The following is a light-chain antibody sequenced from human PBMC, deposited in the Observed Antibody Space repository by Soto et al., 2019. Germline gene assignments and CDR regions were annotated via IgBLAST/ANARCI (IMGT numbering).Light chain of an antibody. CDR2: DVS. CDR1: SSDVGGFIF. J-gene: IGLJ1*01. CDR3: VTNTFSASYV. V-gene: IGLV2-14*01. Sequence: QSVLTQPASVSGSPGQSITISCTGTSSDVGGFIFVSWYQQHPGRAPKLMIYDVSNRPSGVSNRFSSSKSGNTASLTISGLQADDDADYYCVTNTFSASYVLGASTNVSDL.